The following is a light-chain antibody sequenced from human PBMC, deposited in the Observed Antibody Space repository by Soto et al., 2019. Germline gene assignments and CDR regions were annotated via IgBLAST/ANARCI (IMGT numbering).Light chain of an antibody. CDR2: AAS. V-gene: IGKV1-39*01. CDR3: QQSYSTPLT. CDR1: QSIRIY. Sequence: DIQMTQAPSSLSASVGDRVTITCRASQSIRIYLNWYQQKPGKAPKLLIYAASSLQSGVPSRFSGSGSGTDFTLTISSLQPEDFAAYYCQQSYSTPLTFGGGTKVDIK. J-gene: IGKJ4*01.